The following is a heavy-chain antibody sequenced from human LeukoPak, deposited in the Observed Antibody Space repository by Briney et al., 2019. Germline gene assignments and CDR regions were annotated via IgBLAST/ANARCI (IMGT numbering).Heavy chain of an antibody. CDR2: ISSSSSTI. D-gene: IGHD5-12*01. V-gene: IGHV3-48*01. CDR1: GFTFSSYS. J-gene: IGHJ6*03. Sequence: GRSLRLSCAASGFTFSSYSMNWVRQAPGKGLEWVSYISSSSSTIYYADSVKGRFTISRDNAKNSLYLQMNSLRAEDTAVYYCARDMMDIVATNYYYYYMDVWGKGTTVTVSS. CDR3: ARDMMDIVATNYYYYYMDV.